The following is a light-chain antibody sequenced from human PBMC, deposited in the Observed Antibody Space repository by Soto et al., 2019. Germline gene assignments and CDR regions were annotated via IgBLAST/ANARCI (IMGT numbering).Light chain of an antibody. CDR1: QSVLDSPDNKNY. J-gene: IGKJ4*01. V-gene: IGKV4-1*01. CDR2: WAS. CDR3: QQYYSFPLS. Sequence: IVMTQSPESLAVSLDERTTINCRSSQSVLDSPDNKNYLAWYQRKPGQPPKLLIYWASTRESGVPDRFSGSGSGTDFTLTISGLQAEDVAVYYCQQYYSFPLSFGGGTKVEIK.